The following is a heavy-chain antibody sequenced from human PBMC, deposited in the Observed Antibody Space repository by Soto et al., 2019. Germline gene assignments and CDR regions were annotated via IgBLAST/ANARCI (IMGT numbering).Heavy chain of an antibody. D-gene: IGHD3-10*01. J-gene: IGHJ6*02. CDR2: ISYDGSNK. Sequence: GGSLRLSCAASGFTFSSYGMHWVRQAPGKGLEWVAVISYDGSNKYYADSVKGRFTISRDNSKNKLYLQMNSLRAEDTAVYYCAKVAGSGSYYGDYYYYYGMDVWGQGTTVTVSS. V-gene: IGHV3-30*18. CDR3: AKVAGSGSYYGDYYYYYGMDV. CDR1: GFTFSSYG.